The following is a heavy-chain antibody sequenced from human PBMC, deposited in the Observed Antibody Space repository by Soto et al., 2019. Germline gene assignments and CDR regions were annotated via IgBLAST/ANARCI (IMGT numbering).Heavy chain of an antibody. Sequence: EVQLLESGGGLVQPGGSLRLSCVASGFTFSSYAVSWVRQAPGKGLEWVSSISSSSSYIYYADSVKGRFTISRDNAKNSLYLQMNSLRAEDTAVYYCAAHSGYDPRFDYWGQGTLVTVSS. CDR2: ISSSSSYI. CDR3: AAHSGYDPRFDY. CDR1: GFTFSSYA. J-gene: IGHJ4*02. D-gene: IGHD5-12*01. V-gene: IGHV3-21*01.